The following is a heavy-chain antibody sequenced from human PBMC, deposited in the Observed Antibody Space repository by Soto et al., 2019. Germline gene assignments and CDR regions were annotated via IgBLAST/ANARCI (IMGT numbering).Heavy chain of an antibody. CDR1: GFTFSSYA. Sequence: QVQLVESGGGVVQPGRSLRLSCAASGFTFSSYAMHWVRQAPGKGLEWVAVISYDGSNKYYADSVKGRFTVSRDNSKNTLYVQMNSLRAEDTAVYYCARGPEIGYSYGPPDYWGQGTLVTVSS. D-gene: IGHD5-18*01. CDR3: ARGPEIGYSYGPPDY. V-gene: IGHV3-30-3*01. J-gene: IGHJ4*02. CDR2: ISYDGSNK.